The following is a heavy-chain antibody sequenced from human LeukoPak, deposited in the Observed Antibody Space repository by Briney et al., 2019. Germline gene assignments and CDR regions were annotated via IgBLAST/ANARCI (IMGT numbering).Heavy chain of an antibody. J-gene: IGHJ4*02. CDR1: GGTFSSYA. D-gene: IGHD5-24*01. Sequence: ASVKVSCKASGGTFSSYAISWVRQAPGQGLEWMGRIIPIFGTANYAQKFQGRVTITTDESTSTAYMELSSLRSEATAVYYCARAWEMGYFDYWGRGTLVTVSS. CDR3: ARAWEMGYFDY. V-gene: IGHV1-69*05. CDR2: IIPIFGTA.